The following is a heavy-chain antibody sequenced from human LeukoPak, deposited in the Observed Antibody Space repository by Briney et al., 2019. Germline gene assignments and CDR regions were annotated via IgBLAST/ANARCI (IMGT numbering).Heavy chain of an antibody. D-gene: IGHD6-13*01. CDR3: ARGPGGSSSWYRDWFDP. CDR1: GGSFSGYY. J-gene: IGHJ5*02. CDR2: INHSGGT. V-gene: IGHV4-34*01. Sequence: NPSETLSLTCAVYGGSFSGYYWSWIRQPPGKGLDWIGAINHSGGTNYNPSLRSRVTISVDTSKNPCSLTLSSVTAADTAVYYCARGPGGSSSWYRDWFDPWGQGTLVTVSS.